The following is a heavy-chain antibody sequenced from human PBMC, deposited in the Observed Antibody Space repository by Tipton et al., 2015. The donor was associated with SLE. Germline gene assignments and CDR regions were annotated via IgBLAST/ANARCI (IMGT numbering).Heavy chain of an antibody. D-gene: IGHD1-26*01. CDR2: INHSGST. CDR3: ARGVGATPY. CDR1: GGSFSGYY. J-gene: IGHJ4*02. Sequence: TLSLTCAVYGGSFSGYYWSWIRQPPGKGLEWIGEINHSGSTYYNPSLKSRVTISVDTSKNQFSLKLSSVTAADTAVYYCARGVGATPYWGQGTLVTVSS. V-gene: IGHV4-34*01.